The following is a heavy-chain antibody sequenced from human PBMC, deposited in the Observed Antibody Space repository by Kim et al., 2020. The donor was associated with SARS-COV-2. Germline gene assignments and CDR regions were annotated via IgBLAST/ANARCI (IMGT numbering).Heavy chain of an antibody. Sequence: GGSLRLSCAVSGLTVGDNFMSWVRQAPGKGLEWVSLIYSHGSAHYADSVKGRFTISRDSTKNTVDLQMNSLRVEDTAVYYCARDPSAVGAPTPWGQGTL. CDR3: ARDPSAVGAPTP. CDR1: GLTVGDNF. V-gene: IGHV3-53*01. CDR2: IYSHGSA. J-gene: IGHJ5*02. D-gene: IGHD1-26*01.